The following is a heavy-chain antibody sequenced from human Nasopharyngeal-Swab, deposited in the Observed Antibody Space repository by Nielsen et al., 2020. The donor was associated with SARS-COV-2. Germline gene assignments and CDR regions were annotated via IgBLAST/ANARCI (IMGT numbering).Heavy chain of an antibody. V-gene: IGHV4-4*02. CDR2: IYHSGST. CDR3: ARERAAAGHFDY. Sequence: SETLSLTCAVSGGSISSSNWWSWVRQPPGKGLEWIGEIYHSGSTNYNPSLKSRVTISVDTSKNQFSLKLSSVTAADTAVYYCARERAAAGHFDYWGQGTLVTVSS. CDR1: GGSISSSNW. J-gene: IGHJ4*02. D-gene: IGHD6-13*01.